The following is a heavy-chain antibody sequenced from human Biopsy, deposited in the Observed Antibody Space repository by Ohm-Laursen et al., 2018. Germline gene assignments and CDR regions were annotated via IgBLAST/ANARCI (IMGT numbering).Heavy chain of an antibody. CDR1: SYTFTDYN. CDR2: INCKTGAT. V-gene: IGHV1-2*02. J-gene: IGHJ4*03. Sequence: SVKVSCKASSYTFTDYNIHWMRQAPGQGLEWLGYINCKTGATNYAQKFQGTVTMTRDTSISTAYLALGSLRSADTAIYYCARGPLKGPKHFDYWGQGSLVTVSS. CDR3: ARGPLKGPKHFDY.